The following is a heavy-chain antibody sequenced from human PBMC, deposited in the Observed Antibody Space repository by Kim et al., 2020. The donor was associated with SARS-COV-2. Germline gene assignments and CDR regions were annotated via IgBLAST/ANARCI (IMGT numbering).Heavy chain of an antibody. V-gene: IGHV4-34*01. CDR2: INHSGGT. CDR1: GGSFTGYY. J-gene: IGHJ5*01. CDR3: SRGAPQIVVSITHTFD. D-gene: IGHD3-22*01. Sequence: SETLSLTCTVSGGSFTGYYWSWIRQPPGKGLEWIGEINHSGGTKYNPSFKSRVTMSVDTSRNEFSLKLRSVTAADTAVYYCSRGAPQIVVSITHTFD.